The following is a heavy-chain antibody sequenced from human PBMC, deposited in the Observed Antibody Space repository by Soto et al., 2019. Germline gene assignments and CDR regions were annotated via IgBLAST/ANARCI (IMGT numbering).Heavy chain of an antibody. V-gene: IGHV4-34*01. CDR2: INHSGST. D-gene: IGHD6-13*01. CDR1: GGSFSGYY. Sequence: PSETLSLTCAVDGGSFSGYYCSWIRQPPGKGLEWIGEINHSGSTNYNPSLKSRVTISVDTSKNQFSLKLSSVTAADTAVYYCARGGFAAAGTAWDYYYGMDVWGQGTTVTVSS. CDR3: ARGGFAAAGTAWDYYYGMDV. J-gene: IGHJ6*02.